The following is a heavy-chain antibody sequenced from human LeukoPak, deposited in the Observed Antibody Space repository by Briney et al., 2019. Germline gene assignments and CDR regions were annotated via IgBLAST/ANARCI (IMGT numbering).Heavy chain of an antibody. Sequence: GGSLRLSCAASGFTFSSYAMSWVRQAPGKGLEWVSAISGSGGSTYYADSVKGRFTISRDNSKNTVYLQMNSLRAEDTAVYYCAKGGFGYGDYNFDYWGQGTLVTVSS. J-gene: IGHJ4*02. CDR1: GFTFSSYA. CDR2: ISGSGGST. CDR3: AKGGFGYGDYNFDY. D-gene: IGHD4-17*01. V-gene: IGHV3-23*01.